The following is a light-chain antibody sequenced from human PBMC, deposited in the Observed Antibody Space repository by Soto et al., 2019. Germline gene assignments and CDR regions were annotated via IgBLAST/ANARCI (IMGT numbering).Light chain of an antibody. J-gene: IGKJ1*01. CDR1: HSVRSS. CDR2: SAS. Sequence: EIVMTQSPSTLSVSPGERATLSGRASHSVRSSLAWYQQKPGQAPSLLIFSASTRATGVPARFSGSGSGTEFTLTISSLQSEDFAVYYCQQYNKWPQWTFGQGTKVDIK. V-gene: IGKV3-15*01. CDR3: QQYNKWPQWT.